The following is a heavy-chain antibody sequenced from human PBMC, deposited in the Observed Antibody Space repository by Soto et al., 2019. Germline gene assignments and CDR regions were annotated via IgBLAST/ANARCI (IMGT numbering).Heavy chain of an antibody. J-gene: IGHJ6*02. CDR1: GGTFSSYA. Sequence: SVKVSCKASGGTFSSYAISWVRRAPGQGLEWMGGIIPIFGTANYAQKFQGRVTITADESTSTAYMELSSLRSEDTAVYYCARQQLELREDGYYYGMDVWGQGTTVTVSS. D-gene: IGHD1-7*01. CDR2: IIPIFGTA. V-gene: IGHV1-69*13. CDR3: ARQQLELREDGYYYGMDV.